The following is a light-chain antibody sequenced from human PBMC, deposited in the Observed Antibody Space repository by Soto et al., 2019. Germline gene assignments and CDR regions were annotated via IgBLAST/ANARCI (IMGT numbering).Light chain of an antibody. Sequence: DIQMTQCASTLPACVGGGGTITGRASQRMSNWVAWSQEKPGTATKVLIYHASNLQSGVSSTFTGSGSGTEFPRTISSMQPDDFATYYCQQYNSYSFGQGTKVDIK. CDR2: HAS. CDR1: QRMSNW. J-gene: IGKJ1*01. CDR3: QQYNSYS. V-gene: IGKV1-5*01.